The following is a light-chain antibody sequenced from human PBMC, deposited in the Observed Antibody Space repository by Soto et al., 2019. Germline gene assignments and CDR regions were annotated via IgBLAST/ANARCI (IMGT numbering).Light chain of an antibody. CDR3: QQYGISQCT. Sequence: EIVLTQSPGTLSLSPGERATLSCRASQSVSSSYLAWYQQKPGRAPRPLIYGASSRAMGTADRCSGSGSGTDFTLTIIRMEPEDFVVYYCQQYGISQCTFGQGTKVEIK. CDR1: QSVSSSY. V-gene: IGKV3-20*01. J-gene: IGKJ1*01. CDR2: GAS.